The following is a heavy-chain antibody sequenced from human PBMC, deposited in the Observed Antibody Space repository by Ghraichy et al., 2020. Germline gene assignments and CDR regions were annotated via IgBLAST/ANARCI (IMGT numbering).Heavy chain of an antibody. J-gene: IGHJ6*03. Sequence: SETLSLTCAVYGGSFSDYYWSWIRQPPGRGLEWIGEINHSASINYNPSLKSRVTISIDTSKNQFSLKLSSVTAADTAVYYCASVRRGSDGSRYYYYMDVWGTGTTVTVSS. V-gene: IGHV4-34*01. CDR2: INHSASI. D-gene: IGHD3-10*01. CDR1: GGSFSDYY. CDR3: ASVRRGSDGSRYYYYMDV.